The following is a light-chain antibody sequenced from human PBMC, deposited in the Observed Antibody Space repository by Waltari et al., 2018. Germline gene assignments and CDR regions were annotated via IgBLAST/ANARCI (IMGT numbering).Light chain of an antibody. J-gene: IGLJ3*02. CDR2: TDS. CDR1: RSNIGRNT. CDR3: AAWDDGLNGWV. Sequence: QSVLTQPPSASGSPGQRVTISCSGSRSNIGRNTVNWYQRIPGTAPNLLIYTDSRRPSGVPVRFSGSKSGTSVYLAISGLQSEDEADYYCAAWDDGLNGWVFGGRTKLTVL. V-gene: IGLV1-44*01.